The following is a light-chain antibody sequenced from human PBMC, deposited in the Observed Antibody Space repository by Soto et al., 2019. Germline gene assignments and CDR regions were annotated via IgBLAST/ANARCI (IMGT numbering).Light chain of an antibody. CDR2: EVS. CDR3: SSNACSNNLV. J-gene: IGLJ2*01. V-gene: IGLV2-8*01. CDR1: SSDVGDYNY. Sequence: QSVLTQPPSASGTPGQSVTIPCTGTSSDVGDYNYVSWYQQHPGKAPKLMIYEVSRRPSGVPDRFSGSKSGNTASLTVSGLQAEDEADYYCSSNACSNNLVFGGGTQLTVL.